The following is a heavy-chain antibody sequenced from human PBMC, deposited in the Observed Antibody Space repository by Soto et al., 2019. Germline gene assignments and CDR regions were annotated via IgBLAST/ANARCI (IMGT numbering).Heavy chain of an antibody. D-gene: IGHD3-10*01. Sequence: PSETLSLTCTVSGGSISSYYWSWIRQPPGKGLEWIGYIYYSGSTNYNPSLKSRVTISVDTSKNQFSLKLSSVTAADTAVYYCARDGGLDYGKDGMDVWGQGTTAT. J-gene: IGHJ6*01. V-gene: IGHV4-59*01. CDR1: GGSISSYY. CDR2: IYYSGST. CDR3: ARDGGLDYGKDGMDV.